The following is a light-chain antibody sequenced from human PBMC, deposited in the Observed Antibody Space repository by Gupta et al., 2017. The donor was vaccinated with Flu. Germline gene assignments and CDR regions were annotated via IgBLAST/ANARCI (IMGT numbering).Light chain of an antibody. J-gene: IGLJ3*02. V-gene: IGLV2-23*01. CDR3: CSYSVSSTML. Sequence: SALTQPVSVSGSPGQSITISCTGTYSDVGTFDLVSWYQQHPGKVPTLIIYGARERPSGVSYRFSGSKPGNTASLTISELQAEDEADYYCCSYSVSSTMLFGGGTRLTVL. CDR1: YSDVGTFDL. CDR2: GAR.